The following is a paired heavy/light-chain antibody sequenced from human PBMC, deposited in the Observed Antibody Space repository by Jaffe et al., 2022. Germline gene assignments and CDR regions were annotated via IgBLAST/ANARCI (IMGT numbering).Light chain of an antibody. V-gene: IGKV1-17*03. CDR2: ASS. Sequence: DIQMTQSPSAMSASVGDRVTITCRASQGISNYLAWFQQKPGKVPKRLMYASSSLQSGVPSRFSGSGSGTEFTLTISSLQPEDFATYYCLQHNSYPLTFGGGTKVEIK. J-gene: IGKJ4*01. CDR3: LQHNSYPLT. CDR1: QGISNY.
Heavy chain of an antibody. CDR3: ARALDLPAGYCSGGSCYSHKQYYFDY. V-gene: IGHV1-2*06. J-gene: IGHJ4*02. D-gene: IGHD2-15*01. Sequence: QVQLVQSGAEVKKPGASVKVSCKASGYTFTGYYMHWVRQAPGQGLEWMGRINPNSGGTNYAQKFQGRVTMTRDTSISTAYMELSRLTSDDTAVYYCARALDLPAGYCSGGSCYSHKQYYFDYWGQGTLVTVSS. CDR2: INPNSGGT. CDR1: GYTFTGYY.